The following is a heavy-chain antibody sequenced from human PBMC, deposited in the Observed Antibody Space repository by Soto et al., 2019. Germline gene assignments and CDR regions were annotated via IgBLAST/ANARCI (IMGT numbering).Heavy chain of an antibody. V-gene: IGHV3-53*05. D-gene: IGHD2-15*01. CDR2: IYSHGDT. CDR1: GFTVSNNY. CDR3: ARKTDSGGNGGF. Sequence: EVRLVETGGDLIQPGGSLRLSCAVSGFTVSNNYMYWVRQPPGKGLEWVSLIYSHGDTRYADSVRGRFTVSKDNSKNTLYLQMNILRSEDTAVYYCARKTDSGGNGGFWGEGTLVTVSS. J-gene: IGHJ4*02.